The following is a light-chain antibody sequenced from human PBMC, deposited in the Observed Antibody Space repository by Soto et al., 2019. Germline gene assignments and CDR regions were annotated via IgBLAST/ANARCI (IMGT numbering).Light chain of an antibody. CDR3: QQYNSYWM. J-gene: IGKJ1*01. CDR1: QGISTL. CDR2: RAS. V-gene: IGKV1-5*03. Sequence: IQLTQSPSSLSASVGDRVTITCRASQGISTLLAWHQQKPGKAPKLLIYRASSLKNGVPSRFSGSGSGTEFTLNISSLQPDDFATYYCQQYNSYWMFGRGTKVE.